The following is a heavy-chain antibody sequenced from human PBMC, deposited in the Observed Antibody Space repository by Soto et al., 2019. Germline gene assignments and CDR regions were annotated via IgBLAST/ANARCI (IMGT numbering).Heavy chain of an antibody. CDR2: ISGSGGST. D-gene: IGHD3-16*02. V-gene: IGHV3-23*01. Sequence: EVQLLESGGGLVQPGGSLRLSCAASGFTFSSYAMSWVRQAPGKGLEWVSAISGSGGSTYYADSVKGRLTISRDNSKNTLYLQMNSLRAEDTAVYYCAKDPAAVYDYIWGSYRYYYFDYWGQGTLVTVSS. J-gene: IGHJ4*02. CDR1: GFTFSSYA. CDR3: AKDPAAVYDYIWGSYRYYYFDY.